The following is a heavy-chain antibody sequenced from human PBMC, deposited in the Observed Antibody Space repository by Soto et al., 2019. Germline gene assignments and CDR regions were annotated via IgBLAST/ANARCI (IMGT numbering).Heavy chain of an antibody. CDR1: GYPVTAYY. Sequence: QLHLVQSGAVVKTPGASVTVSCSASGYPVTAYYMHWVRQAPGRGLEWMGGINPATGAAKYTQTFPSTVTMTRGTAKRTVFMELSGLTSEDTAAFYCPRGGGVGVAGSAALDVWGQGTLVTVSS. V-gene: IGHV1-2*02. CDR3: PRGGGVGVAGSAALDV. CDR2: INPATGAA. J-gene: IGHJ3*01. D-gene: IGHD3-3*01.